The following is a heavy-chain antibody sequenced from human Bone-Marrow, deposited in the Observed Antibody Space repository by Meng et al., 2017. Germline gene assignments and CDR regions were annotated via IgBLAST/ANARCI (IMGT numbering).Heavy chain of an antibody. V-gene: IGHV1-8*03. CDR1: GYTFITYD. CDR3: ARQRSRSYGMDV. CDR2: MNPNSGNA. J-gene: IGHJ6*02. D-gene: IGHD3-10*01. Sequence: ASVKVSCKASGYTFITYDLNWVRQATGQGLEWMGWMNPNSGNAGYAQKFQGRVTISRNTSITTAYMELSSLRSEDTAVYYCARQRSRSYGMDVWGQGTTVTVSS.